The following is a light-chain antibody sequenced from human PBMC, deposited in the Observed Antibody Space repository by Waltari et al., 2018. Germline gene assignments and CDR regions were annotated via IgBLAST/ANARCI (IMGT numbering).Light chain of an antibody. J-gene: IGKJ1*01. CDR2: DGS. CDR1: RSVSSNF. CDR3: QQYSASSWT. V-gene: IGKV3-20*01. Sequence: EIVLTQSPGTLLLSPGERATLSCRASRSVSSNFFAWYKQKPGQAPRLLIYDGSTRAAGIPDRFSGSGSGTDFTLTISRLEPEDFAVYYCQQYSASSWTFGQGTKVQIK.